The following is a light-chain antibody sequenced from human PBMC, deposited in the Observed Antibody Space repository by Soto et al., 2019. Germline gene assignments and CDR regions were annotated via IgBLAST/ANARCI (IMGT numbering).Light chain of an antibody. CDR2: GVT. CDR3: SSYTSSSLYV. V-gene: IGLV2-14*01. Sequence: QSVLTQPASVSGSPGQSITISCTGTSSDVGRYNYVSWYQLHPDKAPKLIIYGVTNRPSGVSNRFSGSKSGNTASLTISGRQAEDEADFYCSSYTSSSLYVFGTGTQVTVL. CDR1: SSDVGRYNY. J-gene: IGLJ1*01.